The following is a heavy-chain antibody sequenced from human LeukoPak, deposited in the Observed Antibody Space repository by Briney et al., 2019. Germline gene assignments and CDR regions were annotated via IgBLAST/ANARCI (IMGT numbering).Heavy chain of an antibody. V-gene: IGHV3-74*01. J-gene: IGHJ4*02. CDR3: ARGGYCSGGSCYDIFDY. CDR1: GFTFSSYW. D-gene: IGHD2-15*01. Sequence: TGGSLRLSCAASGFTFSSYWMHWVRQAPGKGLVWVSRINSDGSSTSYADSVKGRFTIPRDNAKNTLYLQMNSLRAEDTAVYYCARGGYCSGGSCYDIFDYWGQGTLVTVSS. CDR2: INSDGSST.